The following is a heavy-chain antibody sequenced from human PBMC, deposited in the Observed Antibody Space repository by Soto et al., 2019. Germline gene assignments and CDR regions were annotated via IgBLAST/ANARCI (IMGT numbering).Heavy chain of an antibody. CDR1: GITTSNNY. CDR2: IYSGTTK. J-gene: IGHJ4*02. Sequence: PAQCLSPSYASAGITTSNNYISWGLEAPGKGREWVSVIYSGTTKHYADSVKGRLTISRDSSKNTPYLQMNSLRAEDTVVYYWAGGYWVQGYGAGTYFDYWGQGT. CDR3: AGGYWVQGYGAGTYFDY. D-gene: IGHD1-1*01. V-gene: IGHV3-66*01.